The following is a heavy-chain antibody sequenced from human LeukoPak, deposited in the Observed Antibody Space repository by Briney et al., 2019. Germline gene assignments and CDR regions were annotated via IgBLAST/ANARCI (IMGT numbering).Heavy chain of an antibody. D-gene: IGHD3-9*01. CDR2: IYYGGST. J-gene: IGHJ4*02. Sequence: SETLSLTCTVSGGSISSSSYYWGWIRQPPGKGLEWIGSIYYGGSTYYNPSLKSRVTISVDTSKNQFSLKLSSVTAADTAVYYCARVDILTGYFHFDYWGQGTLVTVSS. CDR3: ARVDILTGYFHFDY. V-gene: IGHV4-39*07. CDR1: GGSISSSSYY.